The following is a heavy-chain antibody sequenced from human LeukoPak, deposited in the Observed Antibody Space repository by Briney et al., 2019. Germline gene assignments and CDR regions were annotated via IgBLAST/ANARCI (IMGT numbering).Heavy chain of an antibody. CDR2: ISGSGGST. V-gene: IGHV3-23*01. Sequence: GESLRLSCAASGFTFSTYAMSWVRQAPGKGLEWVSSISGSGGSTYYADSVKGRFTISRDNSKNTLYLQMNSLRAEDTAVYYCAKDPLAAAATHTDYWGQGTLVTVSS. D-gene: IGHD6-13*01. J-gene: IGHJ4*02. CDR3: AKDPLAAAATHTDY. CDR1: GFTFSTYA.